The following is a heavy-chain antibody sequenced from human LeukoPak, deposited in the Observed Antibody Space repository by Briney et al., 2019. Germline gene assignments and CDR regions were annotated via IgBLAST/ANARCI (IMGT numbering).Heavy chain of an antibody. J-gene: IGHJ4*02. D-gene: IGHD6-19*01. CDR2: ISGSGVSA. CDR3: AKRRSGSSGWFPFDS. V-gene: IGHV3-23*01. CDR1: GFTFSAYV. Sequence: GGSLRLSCVASGFTFSAYVMAWVRQAPGKGLEWVSGISGSGVSAYYGDSVKGRFTISRDNPKNTVYLQMDSLRAEDTAVYYCAKRRSGSSGWFPFDSWGQGTLVTVSS.